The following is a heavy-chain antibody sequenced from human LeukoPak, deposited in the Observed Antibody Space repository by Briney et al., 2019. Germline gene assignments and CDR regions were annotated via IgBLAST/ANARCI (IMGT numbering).Heavy chain of an antibody. CDR1: GGSFSGYY. CDR2: INHSGST. Sequence: SETLSLTCAVYGGSFSGYYWSWIRQPPGKGLEWIGEINHSGSTNYNPSLKSRVTISVDTSKNQFSLKLSSVTAADTAVYYCASHYYDSSGYSRGDAFDIWGQGTMVTVSS. J-gene: IGHJ3*02. D-gene: IGHD3-22*01. V-gene: IGHV4-34*01. CDR3: ASHYYDSSGYSRGDAFDI.